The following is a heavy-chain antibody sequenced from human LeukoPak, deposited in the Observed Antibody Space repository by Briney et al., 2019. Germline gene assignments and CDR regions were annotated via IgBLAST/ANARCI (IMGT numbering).Heavy chain of an antibody. CDR3: AKKISWWYFDL. J-gene: IGHJ2*01. V-gene: IGHV3-23*01. CDR1: GFTFSSYA. Sequence: GGSLRLSCAASGFTFSSYAMSWVRQAPGKGLEWVSAISGSGGNTYYADSVKGRFTISRDNSKNTLYPQMNSLRAEDTAVYYCAKKISWWYFDLWGRGTLVTVSS. D-gene: IGHD6-13*01. CDR2: ISGSGGNT.